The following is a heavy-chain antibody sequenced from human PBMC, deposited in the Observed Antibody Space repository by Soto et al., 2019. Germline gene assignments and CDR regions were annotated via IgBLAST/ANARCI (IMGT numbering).Heavy chain of an antibody. CDR2: IYYTGST. CDR1: GGSSSSYY. V-gene: IGHV4-59*01. CDR3: ARAPAPGTYYYGMDV. J-gene: IGHJ6*02. D-gene: IGHD3-10*01. Sequence: PSETLSLTCTVSGGSSSSYYWTWIRQSPGKELEWIGYIYYTGSTKYNPSLESRVTISIDTSKNQFSLNLRSVTAADTAVYYCARAPAPGTYYYGMDVWGQGTTVTVSS.